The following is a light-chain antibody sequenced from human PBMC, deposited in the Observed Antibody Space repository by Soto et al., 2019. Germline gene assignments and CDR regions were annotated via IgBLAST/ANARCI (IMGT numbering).Light chain of an antibody. Sequence: DIQMTQSPSSLSASVGARVTITCRASQGTNNYLAWYQQKPGKVPKLLIYAASTLQSGVPSRFSGSGSGTDFTLTISSLQPEDVATYYCQKYNSAPHTFGQGTKLESK. CDR1: QGTNNY. V-gene: IGKV1-27*01. CDR3: QKYNSAPHT. J-gene: IGKJ2*01. CDR2: AAS.